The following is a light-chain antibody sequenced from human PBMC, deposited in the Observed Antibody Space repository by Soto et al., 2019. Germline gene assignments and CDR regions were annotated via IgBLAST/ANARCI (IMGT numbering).Light chain of an antibody. V-gene: IGKV3-15*01. J-gene: IGKJ5*01. CDR2: GSF. CDR1: QSVDNN. Sequence: EIVMTQSPVTLSASPGESATLSCRASQSVDNNVAWYQQKPGQAPRLLIVGSFARATGIPARFSGSGSGSEFTLTISGLQSEDFAVYYCQQYNTWPPITFGQGTRLEI. CDR3: QQYNTWPPIT.